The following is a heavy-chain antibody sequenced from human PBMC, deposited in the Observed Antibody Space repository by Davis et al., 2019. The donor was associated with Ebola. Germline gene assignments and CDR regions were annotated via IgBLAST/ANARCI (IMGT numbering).Heavy chain of an antibody. Sequence: AASVKVSCKASGYTFTDYAFTWLRQAPGQGLEWMGWSSTYNGNTNYAQKLQGRVTMTTDTFTNTAHMELRSLTTDDTAVYYCARAASSLLNDYWGQGTLVTVSS. J-gene: IGHJ4*02. CDR1: GYTFTDYA. CDR2: SSTYNGNT. CDR3: ARAASSLLNDY. D-gene: IGHD3-10*01. V-gene: IGHV1-18*01.